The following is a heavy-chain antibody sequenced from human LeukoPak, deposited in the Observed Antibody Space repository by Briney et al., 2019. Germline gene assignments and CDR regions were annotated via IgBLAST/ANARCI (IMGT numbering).Heavy chain of an antibody. V-gene: IGHV3-30-3*01. J-gene: IGHJ4*02. D-gene: IGHD4-17*01. Sequence: GGSLTLSCAASQFIFNNYAMSWVSQAPGKGLEWVASISYDGADKYYADSLKGRFTMSRDNSKNSVYLQMDSLRAEDTAVYYCARHDYGDQGFDYWGQGTLVTVSS. CDR3: ARHDYGDQGFDY. CDR1: QFIFNNYA. CDR2: ISYDGADK.